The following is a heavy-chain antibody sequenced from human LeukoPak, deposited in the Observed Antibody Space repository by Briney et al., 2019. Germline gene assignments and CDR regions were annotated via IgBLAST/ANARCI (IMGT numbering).Heavy chain of an antibody. CDR3: ARDRYDRSGYYDY. Sequence: GGSQRLSCAASGFTLSSYSMNWVRQAPGKGLEWVSSISSSSSYIHYTDSVKGRFTISRDNTKKSLYLQMNSLRAEDTAVYYCARDRYDRSGYYDYWGQGTLVTVSS. CDR2: ISSSSSYI. J-gene: IGHJ4*02. D-gene: IGHD3-22*01. CDR1: GFTLSSYS. V-gene: IGHV3-21*01.